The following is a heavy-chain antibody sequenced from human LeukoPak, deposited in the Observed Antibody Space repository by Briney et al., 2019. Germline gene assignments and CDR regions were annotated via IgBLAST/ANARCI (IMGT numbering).Heavy chain of an antibody. J-gene: IGHJ6*03. CDR1: GFTFSSYE. CDR2: ISSSSSYI. V-gene: IGHV3-21*05. CDR3: ARSDDRYYYYYMDV. D-gene: IGHD3-9*01. Sequence: GGSLRLSCAASGFTFSSYEMNWVRQAPGKGLEWVSYISSSSSYIYYADSVKGRFTISRDNAKNSLYLQMNSLRAEDTAVYYCARSDDRYYYYYMDVRGKGTTVTISS.